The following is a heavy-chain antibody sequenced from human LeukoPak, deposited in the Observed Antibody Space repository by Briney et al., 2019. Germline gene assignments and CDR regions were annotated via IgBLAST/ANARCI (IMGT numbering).Heavy chain of an antibody. D-gene: IGHD3-3*01. CDR3: AKLGNYDLMIDY. CDR2: IYFGGSGGT. V-gene: IGHV4-39*01. CDR1: GGSFSSTNYF. J-gene: IGHJ4*02. Sequence: SKTLSLTCTVSGGSFSSTNYFWGWIRQPPGKGLEWIGTIYFGGSGGTYYNPSLRSRVTISVDTSKNQFSLKLSSVTAADTAVYYCAKLGNYDLMIDYWGQGTLVTVSS.